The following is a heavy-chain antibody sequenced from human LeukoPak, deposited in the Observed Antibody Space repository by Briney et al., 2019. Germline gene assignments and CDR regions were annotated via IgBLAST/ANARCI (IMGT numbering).Heavy chain of an antibody. Sequence: GGSLRLSCAASGFTFDDYAMHWVRQAPGKGLEWVSGISWNSGSIGYADSVKGRFTISRDNAKNSLYLQMNSLRAEDTALYYCAKDMDSGHRQWRYFDYWGRGTLVTVSS. V-gene: IGHV3-9*01. J-gene: IGHJ4*02. CDR1: GFTFDDYA. CDR2: ISWNSGSI. D-gene: IGHD2-15*01. CDR3: AKDMDSGHRQWRYFDY.